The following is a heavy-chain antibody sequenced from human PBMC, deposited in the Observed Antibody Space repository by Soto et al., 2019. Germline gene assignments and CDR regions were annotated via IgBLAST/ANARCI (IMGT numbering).Heavy chain of an antibody. J-gene: IGHJ6*02. CDR1: GGSISSGDYY. V-gene: IGHV4-30-4*01. CDR3: AREQYCGGDCPASYYYGMDV. D-gene: IGHD2-21*02. CDR2: IYYSGST. Sequence: PSETLSLTCTVSGGSISSGDYYWSWIRQPPGKGLEWIGYIYYSGSTYYNPSLKSRVTISVDTSKNQFSLKLSSVTAADTAVYYCAREQYCGGDCPASYYYGMDVWGQGTTVTV.